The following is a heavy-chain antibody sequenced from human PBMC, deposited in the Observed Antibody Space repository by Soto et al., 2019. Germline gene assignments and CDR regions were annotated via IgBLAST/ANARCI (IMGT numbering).Heavy chain of an antibody. CDR1: GGSFSGYY. CDR2: INHSGST. V-gene: IGHV4-34*01. J-gene: IGHJ1*01. CDR3: ARGVRFGELVYFQH. D-gene: IGHD3-10*01. Sequence: QVQLQQWGAGLLKPSETLSLTCAVYGGSFSGYYWSWIRQPPGKGLEWIGEINHSGSTNYNPSLKSRVTISGETSKDPFSPKVSSVAAADTAVFYCARGVRFGELVYFQHWGQGNLVTVSS.